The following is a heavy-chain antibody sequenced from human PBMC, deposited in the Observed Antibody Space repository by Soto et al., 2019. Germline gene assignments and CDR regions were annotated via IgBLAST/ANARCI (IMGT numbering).Heavy chain of an antibody. CDR3: ARPQGSGWRFNALDF. Sequence: QVVLVQSGAEVKNPGSSVKVSCKASGGTFGRNAINWVRQAPGQGFEWRGGIIPMFDTANHAQKFRDRIMITADESTNTAYLELNNLRSEDTAIYYCARPQGSGWRFNALDFWGQGTMVTVSS. J-gene: IGHJ3*01. CDR2: IIPMFDTA. V-gene: IGHV1-69*01. CDR1: GGTFGRNA. D-gene: IGHD6-19*01.